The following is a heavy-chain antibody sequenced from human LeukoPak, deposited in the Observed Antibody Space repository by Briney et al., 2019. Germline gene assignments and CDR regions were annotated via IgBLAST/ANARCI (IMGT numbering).Heavy chain of an antibody. V-gene: IGHV3-23*01. CDR1: GFTFSSYA. CDR2: ISGSGGST. CDR3: AKQKRNYYDSSDDRGAFDI. J-gene: IGHJ3*02. D-gene: IGHD3-22*01. Sequence: HPGGSLRLSCAASGFTFSSYAMSWVRQAPGKGLEWVSAISGSGGSTYYADSVKGRFTISRDNSKNTLYLQMNSLRAEDTAVYYCAKQKRNYYDSSDDRGAFDIWGQGTMVTVSS.